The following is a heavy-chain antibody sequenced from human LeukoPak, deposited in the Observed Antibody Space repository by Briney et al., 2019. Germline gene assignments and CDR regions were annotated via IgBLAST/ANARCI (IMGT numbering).Heavy chain of an antibody. J-gene: IGHJ3*02. CDR2: ISSGGTTI. V-gene: IGHV3-48*03. Sequence: PGGSLRLSCTASAFTFSRYEMNWVRQAPGKGVEWISIISSGGTTIYYADSVKGRFTVSRDNAKNSLFLQMNSLRAEDTAIYYCARGWDSGIHFDMWGQGTMVTVSS. CDR3: ARGWDSGIHFDM. D-gene: IGHD1-26*01. CDR1: AFTFSRYE.